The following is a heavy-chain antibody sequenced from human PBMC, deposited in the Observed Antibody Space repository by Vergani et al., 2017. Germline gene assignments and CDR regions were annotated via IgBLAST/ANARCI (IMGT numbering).Heavy chain of an antibody. CDR3: ARHSXVEWLVKLGWIDP. J-gene: IGHJ5*02. V-gene: IGHV4-39*01. CDR1: GASIRSSNYY. CDR2: IYYSGST. Sequence: QLQLQESGPGLVKPSATLALTCSVSGASIRSSNYYWGWIRQPPGKGLEWMASIYYSGSTYYNPSLKSRVTISVDTSKNQFSLKLSSVTAADTAVYLCARHSXVEWLVKLGWIDPWGQGILVTVSS. D-gene: IGHD6-19*01.